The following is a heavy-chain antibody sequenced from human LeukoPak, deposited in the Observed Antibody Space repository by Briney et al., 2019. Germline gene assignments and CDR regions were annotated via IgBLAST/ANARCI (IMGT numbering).Heavy chain of an antibody. CDR1: GFTFSSYT. Sequence: GGSLRLSCEASGFTFSSYTMTWVRQAPGKGLEWVANIKDDGSAKYYLDSVRGRFTISRDNAKKSLYLQMNSLRVEDTAAYYCARGDDGAYWGQGTLVTVSS. D-gene: IGHD3-16*01. CDR3: ARGDDGAY. CDR2: IKDDGSAK. V-gene: IGHV3-7*04. J-gene: IGHJ4*02.